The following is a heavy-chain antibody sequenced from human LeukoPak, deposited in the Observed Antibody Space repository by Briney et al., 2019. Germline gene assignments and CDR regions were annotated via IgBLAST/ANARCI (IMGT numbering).Heavy chain of an antibody. CDR3: AKMGYYYGSGSHSGDYYYGMDV. V-gene: IGHV4-34*01. J-gene: IGHJ6*02. CDR1: GGSFSGYY. Sequence: PSETLSLTCAVYGGSFSGYYWSWIRQPPGKGLEWIGEINHSGSTNYNPSLKSRVTISVDTSKNQFSLKLSSVTAADTAVYYCAKMGYYYGSGSHSGDYYYGMDVWGQGTTVTVSS. CDR2: INHSGST. D-gene: IGHD3-10*01.